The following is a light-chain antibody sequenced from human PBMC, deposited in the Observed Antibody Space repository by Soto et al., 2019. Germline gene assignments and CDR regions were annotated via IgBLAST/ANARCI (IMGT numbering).Light chain of an antibody. CDR1: SNDIGSYDY. V-gene: IGLV2-14*01. CDR3: TDFSAKRVYL. CDR2: GVH. Sequence: QSALTQPISVSGSPGQSITISCTGNSNDIGSYDYVCWYQQHPGTAPRLLIHGVHTRSPGISGRFSASKSGLTASLTISGLQAEAEAEYYCTDFSAKRVYLFGPGTKVTVL. J-gene: IGLJ1*01.